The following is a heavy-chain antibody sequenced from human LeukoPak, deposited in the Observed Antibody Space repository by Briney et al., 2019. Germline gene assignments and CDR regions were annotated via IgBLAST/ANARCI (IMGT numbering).Heavy chain of an antibody. Sequence: PGGSLRLSCAASGFTFSSYAMSWVRQAPGKGLEWVSAISGSGGSTYYADSVKGRFTISRDNSKNTLDLQMNSLRAEDTAVYYCAKVRTYYDFWSGYLDWGQGTLVTVSS. D-gene: IGHD3-3*01. CDR3: AKVRTYYDFWSGYLD. CDR2: ISGSGGST. J-gene: IGHJ4*02. CDR1: GFTFSSYA. V-gene: IGHV3-23*01.